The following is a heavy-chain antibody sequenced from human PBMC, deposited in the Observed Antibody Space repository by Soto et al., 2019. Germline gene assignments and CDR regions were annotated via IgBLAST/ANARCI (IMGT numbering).Heavy chain of an antibody. D-gene: IGHD3-3*01. CDR3: AKEVWSGPMDV. CDR1: GFTFSSYG. J-gene: IGHJ6*02. V-gene: IGHV3-30*18. Sequence: QVQLVESGGGVVQPGRSLRLSCAASGFTFSSYGMHWVRQAPGKGLEWVAAISYDGSNKYYADSEKGRFTISRDNSKNTLYVQMNSLRAEDTAVYYCAKEVWSGPMDVWGQGTTVTVSS. CDR2: ISYDGSNK.